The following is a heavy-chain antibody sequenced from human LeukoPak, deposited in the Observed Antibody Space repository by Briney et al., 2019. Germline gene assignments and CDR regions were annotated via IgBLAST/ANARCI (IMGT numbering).Heavy chain of an antibody. CDR1: GFTFDDYA. J-gene: IGHJ4*02. V-gene: IGHV3-23*01. CDR2: ISGSGGST. Sequence: GGSLRLSCVASGFTFDDYAMHWVRQAPGKGLEWVSAISGSGGSTYYADSVKGRFTISRDNSKNTLYLQMNSLRAEDTAVYYCAKSAGGNYDDYEDYWGQGTLVTVSS. D-gene: IGHD4-23*01. CDR3: AKSAGGNYDDYEDY.